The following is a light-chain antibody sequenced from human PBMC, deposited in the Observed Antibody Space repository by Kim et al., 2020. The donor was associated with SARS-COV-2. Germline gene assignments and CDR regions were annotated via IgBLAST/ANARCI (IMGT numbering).Light chain of an antibody. J-gene: IGKJ3*01. Sequence: IVMTQSPDSLAVSLGERATINCKSSQSVLYSSNNKNYLAWYQQKPGQPPKLLIYWASTRESGVPDRFSGSGSGTDFTLTISSLQAEDVAVYYCQKYYSTPFTFGPGTKVDI. CDR3: QKYYSTPFT. CDR1: QSVLYSSNNKNY. CDR2: WAS. V-gene: IGKV4-1*01.